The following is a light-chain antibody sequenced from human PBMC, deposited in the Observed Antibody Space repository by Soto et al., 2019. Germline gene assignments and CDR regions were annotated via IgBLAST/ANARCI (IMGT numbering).Light chain of an antibody. CDR1: QSVSSY. V-gene: IGKV3-11*01. J-gene: IGKJ4*01. Sequence: EMVLTQSLATLSLSPGERATLSCRASQSVSSYLAWYQQKPGQAPRLLIYDASNRATGIPARFSGSGSGTDFTLTISSLEPEDFAVYYCQQRSNWPLTFGGGTNVDI. CDR3: QQRSNWPLT. CDR2: DAS.